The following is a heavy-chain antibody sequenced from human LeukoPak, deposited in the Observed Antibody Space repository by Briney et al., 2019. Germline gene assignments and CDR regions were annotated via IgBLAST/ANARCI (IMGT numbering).Heavy chain of an antibody. CDR3: AKVPIGYCSSTSCYADY. J-gene: IGHJ4*02. CDR1: GFTFSDYA. Sequence: GGSLRLSCAASGFTFSDYAMNWVRQAPGKGLEGVSAISGSGGSTYYADSVKGRFIISRDNSKNTLYLQMNSLRAEDTAVYYCAKVPIGYCSSTSCYADYCGQGTLVTVSS. CDR2: ISGSGGST. V-gene: IGHV3-23*01. D-gene: IGHD2-2*01.